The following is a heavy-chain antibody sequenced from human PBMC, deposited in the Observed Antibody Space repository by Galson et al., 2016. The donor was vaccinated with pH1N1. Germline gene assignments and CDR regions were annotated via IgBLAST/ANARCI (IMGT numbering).Heavy chain of an antibody. D-gene: IGHD1-1*01. CDR3: VRAAAPGYPYYYYVHMDV. CDR2: INHTGTT. V-gene: IGHV4-34*01. Sequence: GLEWIGDINHTGTTIYNPSLKSRLTMSADSSNNQFSLTLTSVTAADTAVYHCVRAAAPGYPYYYYVHMDVWARGTTVTVSS. J-gene: IGHJ6*03.